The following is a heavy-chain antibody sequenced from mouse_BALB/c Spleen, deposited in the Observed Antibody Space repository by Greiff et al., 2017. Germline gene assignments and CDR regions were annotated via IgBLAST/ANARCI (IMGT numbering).Heavy chain of an antibody. V-gene: IGHV1-5*01. CDR3: TGYWDGAMDY. D-gene: IGHD4-1*01. CDR2: IYPGNSDT. CDR1: GYTFTSYW. Sequence: VHVKQSGTVLARPGASVKMSCKASGYTFTSYWMHWVKQRPGQGLEWIGAIYPGNSDTSYNQKFKGKAKLTAVTSTSTAYMELSSLTNEDSAVYYCTGYWDGAMDYWGQGTSVTVSS. J-gene: IGHJ4*01.